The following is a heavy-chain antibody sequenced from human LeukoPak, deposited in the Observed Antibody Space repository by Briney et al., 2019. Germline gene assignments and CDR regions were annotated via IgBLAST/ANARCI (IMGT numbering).Heavy chain of an antibody. J-gene: IGHJ4*02. CDR2: ISWNSGSI. CDR1: GFTFDDYA. V-gene: IGHV3-9*01. Sequence: GGSLRLSCAASGFTFDDYAMHWVRQAPGKGLEWVSGISWNSGSIGYADSVKGRFTISRDNAKNSLYLQMNSLRAEDTALYYCAKDTYYDSSEGIDYWGQGTLVTVSS. CDR3: AKDTYYDSSEGIDY. D-gene: IGHD3-22*01.